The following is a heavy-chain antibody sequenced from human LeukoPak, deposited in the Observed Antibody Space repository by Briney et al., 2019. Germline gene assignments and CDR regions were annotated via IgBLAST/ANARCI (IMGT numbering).Heavy chain of an antibody. J-gene: IGHJ4*02. CDR3: TRDSQGSGTYSTVH. CDR1: RFTFSSSS. V-gene: IGHV3-7*01. Sequence: PGGSQRLSCVASRFTFSSSSMSWVREGPGEGPGWVANMNQEGSRKYYVDSVNGRFTNSRDNDKNSLLLQMNGLRDEDTAVYYCTRDSQGSGTYSTVHWGQGTVVTVSS. D-gene: IGHD3-10*01. CDR2: MNQEGSRK.